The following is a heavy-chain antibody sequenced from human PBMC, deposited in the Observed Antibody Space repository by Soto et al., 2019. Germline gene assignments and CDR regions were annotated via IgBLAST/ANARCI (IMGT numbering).Heavy chain of an antibody. CDR3: ARVSRSGYYPKY. D-gene: IGHD3-3*01. Sequence: QVQLVESGGGVVQPGRSLRLSCEASGFTFSSYGMHWVRQAPGKGLEWVAVIWYDGSNKYYADSVKGRFTISRDNSKNTLYLQMNRLRAEDTAVYYCARVSRSGYYPKYWGQGTLVTVSS. CDR1: GFTFSSYG. V-gene: IGHV3-33*01. J-gene: IGHJ4*02. CDR2: IWYDGSNK.